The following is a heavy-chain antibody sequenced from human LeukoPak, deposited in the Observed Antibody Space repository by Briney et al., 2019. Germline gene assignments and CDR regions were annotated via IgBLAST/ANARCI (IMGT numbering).Heavy chain of an antibody. J-gene: IGHJ1*01. Sequence: GGSLRLSCAASGFTFSSYGMHWVCQAPGKGLEWVAVISYDGSNKYYADSAKGRFTISRDNSKNTLYLQMNSLRAEDTAVYYCHSSGWYGVFTEYFQHWGQGTLVTVSS. CDR2: ISYDGSNK. D-gene: IGHD6-19*01. CDR1: GFTFSSYG. V-gene: IGHV3-30*03. CDR3: HSSGWYGVFTEYFQH.